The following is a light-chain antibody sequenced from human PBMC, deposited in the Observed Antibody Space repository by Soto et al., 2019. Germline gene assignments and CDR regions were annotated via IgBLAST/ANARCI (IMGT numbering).Light chain of an antibody. CDR2: EVS. V-gene: IGLV2-18*01. CDR3: SLYTSDSTYV. Sequence: QSALTQPPSVSGSPGQSVTISCTGTSSDFGSYNRVSWYQRPPGTGPKLMIYEVSNRPSGVPDRFSGPKSGNTASLTISRLQAEDEAEYYCSLYTSDSTYVFGTGTKVTVL. J-gene: IGLJ1*01. CDR1: SSDFGSYNR.